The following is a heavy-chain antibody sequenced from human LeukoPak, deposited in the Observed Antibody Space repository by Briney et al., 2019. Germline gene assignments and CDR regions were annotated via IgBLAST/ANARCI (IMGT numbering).Heavy chain of an antibody. CDR1: GYTFTSYY. D-gene: IGHD2-21*01. Sequence: ASVKVSCKASGYTFTSYYMHWVRQAPGQGLEWMGIINLSGGSTSYAQKFQGRVTMTRDMSTSTVYMELSSLRSEDTAGYYCARGVNYYYYMDVWGKGTTVTVSS. V-gene: IGHV1-46*01. CDR3: ARGVNYYYYMDV. J-gene: IGHJ6*03. CDR2: INLSGGST.